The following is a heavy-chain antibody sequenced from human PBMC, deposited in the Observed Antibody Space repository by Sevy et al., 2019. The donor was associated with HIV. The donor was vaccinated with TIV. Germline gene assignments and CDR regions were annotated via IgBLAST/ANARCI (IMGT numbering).Heavy chain of an antibody. J-gene: IGHJ4*02. CDR2: RYYSGST. D-gene: IGHD3-22*01. CDR3: ARWRRRGPYYYDSSGFNYFDY. CDR1: GGSISSYY. V-gene: IGHV4-59*01. Sequence: SETLSLACTVSGGSISSYYWSWIRRPPGKGLEWIGYRYYSGSTNDNPSLKSRVTISVDTSKNQFSLKLSSVTAADTAVYYCARWRRRGPYYYDSSGFNYFDYWGQGTLVTVSS.